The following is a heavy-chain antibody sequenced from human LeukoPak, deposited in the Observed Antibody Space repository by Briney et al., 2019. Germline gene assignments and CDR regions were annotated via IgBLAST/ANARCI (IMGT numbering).Heavy chain of an antibody. CDR2: IYSSGST. V-gene: IGHV4-4*07. D-gene: IGHD2-2*01. J-gene: IGHJ4*02. Sequence: SETLSLTCSVSGCSTNSYYWSWIRQSGGKGLEWIGRIYSSGSTVYHPSLNSRLTMSIDTYKNQFSLTLKSVTAPDTAVYYCARVKASSTSWTFDQWGQGALVTVSS. CDR3: ARVKASSTSWTFDQ. CDR1: GCSTNSYY.